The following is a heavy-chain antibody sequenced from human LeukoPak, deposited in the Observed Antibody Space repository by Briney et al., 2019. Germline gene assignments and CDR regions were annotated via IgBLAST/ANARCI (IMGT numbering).Heavy chain of an antibody. J-gene: IGHJ4*02. CDR3: ARRSGIAVAGAFDY. CDR2: ISGSGDST. Sequence: GGSLRLSCAASGFTFSNYPMHWVRQAPGKGLEWVSGISGSGDSTYYADSVKGRFTISRDNSKNTLYLQMNSLRAEDTAVYYCARRSGIAVAGAFDYWGQGTLVTVSS. D-gene: IGHD6-19*01. CDR1: GFTFSNYP. V-gene: IGHV3-23*01.